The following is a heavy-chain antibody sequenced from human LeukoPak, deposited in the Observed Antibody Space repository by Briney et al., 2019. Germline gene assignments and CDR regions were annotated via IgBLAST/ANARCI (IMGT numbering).Heavy chain of an antibody. CDR3: AKDRFGELYIEYFQH. CDR2: ISGSGGST. Sequence: GGSLRLSCAASGFTFSNYAMSWVRRAPGKGLEWVSAISGSGGSTYYADSVKGRFTISRDNSKNTLYLQMNSLRAEDTAVYYCAKDRFGELYIEYFQHWGQGTLVTVSS. V-gene: IGHV3-23*01. D-gene: IGHD3-10*01. J-gene: IGHJ1*01. CDR1: GFTFSNYA.